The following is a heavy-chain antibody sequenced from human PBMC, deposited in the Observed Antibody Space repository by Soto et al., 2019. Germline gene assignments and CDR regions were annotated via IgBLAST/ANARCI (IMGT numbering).Heavy chain of an antibody. CDR2: ITPVFGTV. J-gene: IGHJ3*02. V-gene: IGHV1-69*01. CDR3: EREGADYYDRPAFDS. Sequence: QVQRAQAGAEVKKPGSSLKVSCKASGGRFYNSTVSWVRQAPGQGLEWMGGITPVFGTVNYSQKFLGRLTITVDESRTTAYMELRSLRSEGTAVFYCEREGADYYDRPAFDSGGQGTTVTVSS. D-gene: IGHD3-22*01. CDR1: GGRFYNST.